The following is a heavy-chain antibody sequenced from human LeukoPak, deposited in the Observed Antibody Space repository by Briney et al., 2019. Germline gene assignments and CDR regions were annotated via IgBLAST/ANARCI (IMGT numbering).Heavy chain of an antibody. J-gene: IGHJ6*03. D-gene: IGHD3-10*01. Sequence: TGGSLRLSCAASGFTFSSYWMSWVRQAPGKGLEWVANIKQDGSEKYYVDSVKGRFTISRDNAKNSLYLQMNSLRAEDTAVYYCARIASGSYYNPYYYYYYYMDVWGKGTTVTVSS. CDR3: ARIASGSYYNPYYYYYYYMDV. V-gene: IGHV3-7*01. CDR2: IKQDGSEK. CDR1: GFTFSSYW.